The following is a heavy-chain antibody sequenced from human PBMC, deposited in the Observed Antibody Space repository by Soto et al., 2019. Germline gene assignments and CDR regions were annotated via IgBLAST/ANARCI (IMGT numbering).Heavy chain of an antibody. CDR2: IIPIFGTA. Sequence: QVQLVESGAEVKKPGSSVKVSCKASGGTFSTYAISWVRQAPGQGLEWMGGIIPIFGTADYAQKFQGRVTITADESTSTAYMELSSLRSEDTAVSYCASVETQRYYYGMDVWGQGTTVTVSS. J-gene: IGHJ6*02. CDR3: ASVETQRYYYGMDV. CDR1: GGTFSTYA. V-gene: IGHV1-69*12. D-gene: IGHD2-15*01.